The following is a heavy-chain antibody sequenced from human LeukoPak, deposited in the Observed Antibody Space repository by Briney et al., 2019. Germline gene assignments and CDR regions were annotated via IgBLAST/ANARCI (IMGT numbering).Heavy chain of an antibody. CDR1: GYSNTSYW. V-gene: IGHV5-51*01. CDR2: IYPGDSDT. J-gene: IGHJ5*02. CDR3: ASRFDP. Sequence: GEPMKISCEGCGYSNTSYWIAWVGQTPGKGLEWMGIIYPGDSDTRYSPSFQGQVTISADKYISTAYRQWSSLRASDTARYYCASRFDPGGQGTLVTVSS.